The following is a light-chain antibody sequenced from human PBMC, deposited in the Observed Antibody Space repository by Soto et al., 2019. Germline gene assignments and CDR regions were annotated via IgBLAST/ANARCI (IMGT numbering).Light chain of an antibody. CDR1: QSISYS. CDR2: AAS. J-gene: IGKJ1*01. V-gene: IGKV1-39*01. Sequence: IQMNLSPATLAASVGDRVTIICRASQSISYSLAWYQHKPGKAPKLLIYAASSLQSGVPSRFSGSGSGTDFTLTISSLQPEDFATYYCQQSYSTPRPFGQGTKVDIK. CDR3: QQSYSTPRP.